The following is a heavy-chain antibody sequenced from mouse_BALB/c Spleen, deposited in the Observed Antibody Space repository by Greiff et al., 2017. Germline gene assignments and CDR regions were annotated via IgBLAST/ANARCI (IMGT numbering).Heavy chain of an antibody. D-gene: IGHD2-1*01. CDR3: ARPIYYGNYAYAMDY. J-gene: IGHJ4*01. CDR2: IYPGSGNT. Sequence: VKLQESGAELARPGASVKLSCKASGYTFTDYYINWVKQRTGQGLEWIGEIYPGSGNTYYNEKFKGKATLTADKSSSTAYMQLSSLTSEDSAVYFCARPIYYGNYAYAMDYWGQGTSVTVSS. V-gene: IGHV1-77*01. CDR1: GYTFTDYY.